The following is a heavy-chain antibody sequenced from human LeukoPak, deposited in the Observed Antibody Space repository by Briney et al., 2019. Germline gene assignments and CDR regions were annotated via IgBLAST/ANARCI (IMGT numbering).Heavy chain of an antibody. J-gene: IGHJ3*02. D-gene: IGHD3-3*01. CDR3: ARSHRFLERPPDAFDI. CDR2: IYHSGST. Sequence: SETLSLTCTVSGGSISSGGYYWSWIRQPPGKGLEWIGYIYHSGSTYYNPSLKSRVTISVDRSKNQFSLKLSSVTAADTAVYYCARSHRFLERPPDAFDIWGQGTMVTVSS. V-gene: IGHV4-30-2*01. CDR1: GGSISSGGYY.